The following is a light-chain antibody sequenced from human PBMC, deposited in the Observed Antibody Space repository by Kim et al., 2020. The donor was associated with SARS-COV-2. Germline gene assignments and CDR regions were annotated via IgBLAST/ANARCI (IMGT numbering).Light chain of an antibody. J-gene: IGKJ2*01. CDR3: QQFADLPPT. V-gene: IGKV1-33*01. Sequence: SASVGDRVIITCQASQDISSYLNWYQQKPGEAPNLLIHLASILEAGVPSRFSGSGFGTDFTLTISSLQPEDIAIYYCQQFADLPPTFGRGTKLEI. CDR2: LAS. CDR1: QDISSY.